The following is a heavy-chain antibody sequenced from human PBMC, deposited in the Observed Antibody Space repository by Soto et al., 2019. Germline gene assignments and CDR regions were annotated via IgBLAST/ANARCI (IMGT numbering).Heavy chain of an antibody. D-gene: IGHD3-3*01. CDR2: INHSGST. CDR3: ARVRYDFWSGYKNYYYMDV. Sequence: SETLSLTCAVYGGSFSGYYWSWIRQPPGKGLEWIGEINHSGSTNYNPSLKSRVTISVDTSKNQFSLKLSSVTAADTAVYYCARVRYDFWSGYKNYYYMDVWGKGTTVTVSS. CDR1: GGSFSGYY. V-gene: IGHV4-34*01. J-gene: IGHJ6*03.